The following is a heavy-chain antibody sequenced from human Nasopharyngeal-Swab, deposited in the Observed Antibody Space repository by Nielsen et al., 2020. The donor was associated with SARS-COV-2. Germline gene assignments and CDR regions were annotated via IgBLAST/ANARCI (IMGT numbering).Heavy chain of an antibody. J-gene: IGHJ6*02. CDR2: INPSGGST. D-gene: IGHD6-13*01. CDR3: ARLLAAAGLYYYYGMDV. V-gene: IGHV1-46*01. CDR1: GYTFTSYY. Sequence: ALVKVSCKASGYTFTSYYMHWVRQAPGQGLEWMGIINPSGGSTSYAQKFQGRVTMTRDTSTSTVYMELSSLRSEDTAVYYCARLLAAAGLYYYYGMDVWGQGTTVTVSS.